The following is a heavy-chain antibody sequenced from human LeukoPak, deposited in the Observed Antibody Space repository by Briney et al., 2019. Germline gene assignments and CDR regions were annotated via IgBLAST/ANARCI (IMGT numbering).Heavy chain of an antibody. V-gene: IGHV3-30*18. CDR1: GFTFSSYG. CDR2: ISYDGSNK. D-gene: IGHD4-17*01. Sequence: GGSLRLSCAASGFTFSSYGMHWVRQAPGKGLEWVAVISYDGSNKYYADSVKGRFTISRDNSKNTLYMQMNSLRAEDTAVYYCAKPSKTTVTTIDNYYFDYWGQGTLVTVSS. J-gene: IGHJ4*02. CDR3: AKPSKTTVTTIDNYYFDY.